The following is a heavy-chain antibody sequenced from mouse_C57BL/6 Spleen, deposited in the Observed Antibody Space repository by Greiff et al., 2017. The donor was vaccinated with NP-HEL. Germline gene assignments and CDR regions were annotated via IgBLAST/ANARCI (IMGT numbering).Heavy chain of an antibody. J-gene: IGHJ2*01. CDR3: AKSKGANWDYFDY. CDR1: GFSLTSYG. V-gene: IGHV2-5*01. D-gene: IGHD4-1*01. CDR2: IWRGGST. Sequence: VQLQQSGPGLVQPSQSLSITCTVSGFSLTSYGVHWVRQSPGQGLEWLGVIWRGGSTDYNAAFMSRLSITKDNSKSQVFFKMNSLQADDTAIYYCAKSKGANWDYFDYWGQGTTLTVSS.